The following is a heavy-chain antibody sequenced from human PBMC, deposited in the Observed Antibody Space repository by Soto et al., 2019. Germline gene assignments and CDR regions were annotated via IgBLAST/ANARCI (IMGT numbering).Heavy chain of an antibody. V-gene: IGHV1-18*01. Sequence: GASVKVSCKASGYTFTSYGISWVRQAPGQGLEWMGWISAYNGNTNYAQKLQGRVTMTTDTSTSTAYMELRSLRSDDTAVYYCARKWEYCGGDCYSSPGMDVWGQGTTVTVSS. CDR2: ISAYNGNT. D-gene: IGHD2-21*02. J-gene: IGHJ6*02. CDR1: GYTFTSYG. CDR3: ARKWEYCGGDCYSSPGMDV.